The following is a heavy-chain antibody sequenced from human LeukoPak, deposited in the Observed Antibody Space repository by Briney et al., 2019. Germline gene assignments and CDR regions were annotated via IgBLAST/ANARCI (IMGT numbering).Heavy chain of an antibody. CDR1: GYTFTSYG. J-gene: IGHJ6*02. V-gene: IGHV1-18*01. CDR2: ISAYNGNT. D-gene: IGHD6-13*01. CDR3: ARDWSKRVAAAGSYYYSGMDV. Sequence: GASVKVSCKASGYTFTSYGISWVRQAPGQGLEWMGWISAYNGNTNYAQKLQGRVTMTTDTSTSTAYMELRSLRSDDTAAYYCARDWSKRVAAAGSYYYSGMDVWGQGTTVTVSS.